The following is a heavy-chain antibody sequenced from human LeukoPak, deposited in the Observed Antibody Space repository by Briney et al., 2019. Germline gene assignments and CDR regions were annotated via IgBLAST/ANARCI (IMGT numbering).Heavy chain of an antibody. V-gene: IGHV4-34*01. CDR1: GGSFSGYS. Sequence: PSETLSLTCGVYGGSFSGYSWSWIRQPPGKGLEWIGYIYHSGSTYYNPSLKSRVTISVDTSKNQFSLKLSSVTAADTAVYYCARGKDTAMDKELFDYWGQGTLVTVSS. CDR2: IYHSGST. D-gene: IGHD5-18*01. J-gene: IGHJ4*02. CDR3: ARGKDTAMDKELFDY.